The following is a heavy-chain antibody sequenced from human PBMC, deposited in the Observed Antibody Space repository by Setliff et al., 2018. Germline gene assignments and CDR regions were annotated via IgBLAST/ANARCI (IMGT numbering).Heavy chain of an antibody. V-gene: IGHV4-61*09. D-gene: IGHD1-1*01. J-gene: IGHJ4*01. CDR3: ARSDDNFQYPDY. Sequence: SETLSLTCSVSGASISSGNDFWNWIRQPVGKGLEWIGNIYTNGGTDYSPSLRSRVTISLGTSKNQFPLQLTSVTAADTAIYYCARSDDNFQYPDYWGQGTLVTVSS. CDR2: IYTNGGT. CDR1: GASISSGNDF.